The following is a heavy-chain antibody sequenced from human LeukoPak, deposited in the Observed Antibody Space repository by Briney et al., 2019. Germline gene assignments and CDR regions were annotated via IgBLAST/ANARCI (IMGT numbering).Heavy chain of an antibody. J-gene: IGHJ4*02. Sequence: ASVKVSCKASGYTFTGYYMHWVRQAPGQGLEWMGWINPNSGGTNYTQKFQGRVTMTRDTSISTAYMELSRLRSDDTAVYYCARDRANYDFWSGTFDYWGQGTLVTVSS. V-gene: IGHV1-2*02. CDR1: GYTFTGYY. CDR2: INPNSGGT. CDR3: ARDRANYDFWSGTFDY. D-gene: IGHD3-3*01.